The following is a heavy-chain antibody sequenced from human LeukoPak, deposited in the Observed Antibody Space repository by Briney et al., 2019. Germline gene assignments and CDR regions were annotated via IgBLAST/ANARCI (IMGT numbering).Heavy chain of an antibody. D-gene: IGHD5-18*01. J-gene: IGHJ6*03. CDR1: GFTFSSYA. V-gene: IGHV3-23*01. Sequence: GGSLRLSCAASGFTFSSYAMSWVRQAPGKGLEWVSAISGSGGSTYYADSVKGRFTSSRDNSKNTLYLQMNSLRAEDTAVYYCARDREGYSYGLPYYYMDVWGKGTTVTISS. CDR2: ISGSGGST. CDR3: ARDREGYSYGLPYYYMDV.